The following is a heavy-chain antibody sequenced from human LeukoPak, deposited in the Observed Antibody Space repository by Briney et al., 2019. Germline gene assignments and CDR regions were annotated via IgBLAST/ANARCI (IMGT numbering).Heavy chain of an antibody. CDR3: ATYYTTMARYFDY. J-gene: IGHJ4*02. CDR2: ISGSRGST. V-gene: IGHV3-23*01. Sequence: GGSLRLSCAASGFTFSSYAMSWVRQAPGKGLEWVSTISGSRGSTYYADSVKGRFTISRDNPKNTLYLQMSSLRAEDTAVYYCATYYTTMARYFDYWGQGTLVTVSS. CDR1: GFTFSSYA. D-gene: IGHD5-18*01.